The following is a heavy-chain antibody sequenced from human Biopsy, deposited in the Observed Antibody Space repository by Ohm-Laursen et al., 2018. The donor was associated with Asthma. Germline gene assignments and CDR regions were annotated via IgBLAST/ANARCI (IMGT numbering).Heavy chain of an antibody. Sequence: SSVKVSCKASGGTFSSYAISWVRQAPGQGLEWMGGIIPIFGTANYAQKFQGRVTITADESTSTAYMELNRLRSDDTAVYYCARDALHDNSAYIGDAFDFWGQGTMVTVPS. CDR3: ARDALHDNSAYIGDAFDF. V-gene: IGHV1-69*01. D-gene: IGHD3-22*01. CDR1: GGTFSSYA. CDR2: IIPIFGTA. J-gene: IGHJ3*01.